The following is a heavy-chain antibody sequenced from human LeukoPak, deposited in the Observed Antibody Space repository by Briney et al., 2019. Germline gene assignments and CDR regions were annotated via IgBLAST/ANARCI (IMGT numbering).Heavy chain of an antibody. D-gene: IGHD2-15*01. CDR1: GGSISSYY. CDR2: IYNGGST. CDR3: ARDIVVADNNWFDP. V-gene: IGHV4-4*07. Sequence: SETLSLTCTVSGGSISSYYWTWIRQPAGKGLEWIGRIYNGGSTKYSPSLESRVTISVDTSKNQFSLKLSSVTAADTAVYYCARDIVVADNNWFDPWGQGILVTVSS. J-gene: IGHJ5*02.